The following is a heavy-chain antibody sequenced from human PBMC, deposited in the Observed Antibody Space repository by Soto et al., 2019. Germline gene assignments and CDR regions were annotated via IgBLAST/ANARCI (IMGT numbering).Heavy chain of an antibody. Sequence: PVGSLRLSCVGSGFTFSNYGMHWVRQPPGKGLEWVALISDDGDKRYYADSVRGRLIISRDNSKDTLYLQMNSLGPDDTAVYFCAKARVRIVGANSFDYWGQGT. CDR2: ISDDGDKR. J-gene: IGHJ4*02. D-gene: IGHD1-26*01. CDR3: AKARVRIVGANSFDY. V-gene: IGHV3-30*18. CDR1: GFTFSNYG.